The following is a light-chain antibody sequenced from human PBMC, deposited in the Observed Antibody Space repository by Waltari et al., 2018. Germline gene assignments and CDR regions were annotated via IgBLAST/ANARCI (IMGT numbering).Light chain of an antibody. CDR2: KDN. Sequence: SYELTQPPSVSVSPGQTARITCSGNALAKQYAYWYQQKPGQAPMLLIYKDNERPSGIPERFSGSNSGTTVTLTISGVQAEDEADYYCQSEVNSRTYAILFGGGTKVTVL. CDR1: ALAKQY. V-gene: IGLV3-25*03. CDR3: QSEVNSRTYAIL. J-gene: IGLJ2*01.